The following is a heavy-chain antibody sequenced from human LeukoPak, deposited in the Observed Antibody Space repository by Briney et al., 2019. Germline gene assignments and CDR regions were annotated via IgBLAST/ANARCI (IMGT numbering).Heavy chain of an antibody. CDR2: IYYSGST. CDR3: ARSWDSNGGLDY. D-gene: IGHD2-15*01. V-gene: IGHV4-39*07. J-gene: IGHJ4*02. Sequence: SETLSLTCTVSGGSISSSSYYWGWIRQPPGKGLEWIGSIYYSGSTNYNPSLKSRVTISVDTSKNQFSLKLSSVTAADTAVYYCARSWDSNGGLDYWGQGTLVTVSS. CDR1: GGSISSSSYY.